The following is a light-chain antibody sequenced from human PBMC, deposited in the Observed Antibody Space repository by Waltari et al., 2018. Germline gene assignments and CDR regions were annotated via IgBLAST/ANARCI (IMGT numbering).Light chain of an antibody. J-gene: IGLJ1*01. CDR2: EVS. CDR1: DSDVGAYDF. V-gene: IGLV2-14*01. Sequence: QSALTQPASVSGSPGQSITISCSGTDSDVGAYDFVSWYQQHPGKAPHLIIYEVSNRPSWISNRFSSSKSGNTASLTISGLQAEVEADYYCSSYTTSSAPGVFGTGTRVTVL. CDR3: SSYTTSSAPGV.